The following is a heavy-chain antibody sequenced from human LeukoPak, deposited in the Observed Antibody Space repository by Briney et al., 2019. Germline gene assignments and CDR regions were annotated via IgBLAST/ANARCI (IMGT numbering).Heavy chain of an antibody. CDR1: DGSISSSSYY. D-gene: IGHD2-2*01. J-gene: IGHJ4*02. V-gene: IGHV4-39*01. Sequence: SETLSLTCTVSDGSISSSSYYWGWIRQPPGKGLEWIGSIYYSGSTYYNPSLKSRVTISVDTSKNQFSLKLSSVTAADTAVYYCARLSGLVGPDYFDYWGQGTLVTVSS. CDR3: ARLSGLVGPDYFDY. CDR2: IYYSGST.